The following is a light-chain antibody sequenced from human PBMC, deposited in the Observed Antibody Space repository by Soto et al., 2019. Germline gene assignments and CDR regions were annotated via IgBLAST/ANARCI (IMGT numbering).Light chain of an antibody. CDR3: SSYTSDSSYV. CDR1: SXDVGLYDY. CDR2: AVS. Sequence: QSVLTQPASVSGSPGQSITISCTGTSXDVGLYDYVSWYQQHPGKAPQLMIYAVSNRPSGVSNRFSASKSGNTASLFISGLQAEDAADYYCSSYTSDSSYVFGSGTKVTVL. J-gene: IGLJ1*01. V-gene: IGLV2-14*01.